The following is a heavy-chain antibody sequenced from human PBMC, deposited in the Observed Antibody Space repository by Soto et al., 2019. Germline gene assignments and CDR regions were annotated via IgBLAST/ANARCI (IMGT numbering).Heavy chain of an antibody. CDR3: AHGSGWLSDY. D-gene: IGHD6-13*01. J-gene: IGHJ4*02. V-gene: IGHV2-5*02. CDR2: IYWDDDN. CDR1: GFSLSSTAVG. Sequence: QITLRESGPTLVKPTQTLTLTCSFSGFSLSSTAVGVNWIRQPPGKAPEWLALIYWDDDNHYSPSLKSRLTLTKDTSKNQVVLTMTNMDSADTATYYCAHGSGWLSDYWGQGILVTVSS.